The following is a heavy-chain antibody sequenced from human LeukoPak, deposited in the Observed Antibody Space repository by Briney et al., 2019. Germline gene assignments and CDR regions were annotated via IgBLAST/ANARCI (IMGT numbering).Heavy chain of an antibody. J-gene: IGHJ4*02. CDR1: GFTFSSHG. V-gene: IGHV3-30*18. D-gene: IGHD3-22*01. Sequence: PGGSLRLSCAASGFTFSSHGIHWVRQAPGKGLEWVAVISYAGSDKYYADSVKGRFTISRDNSKNTLYLQMNSLRAEDTAVYYCAKATVYCYDSSGYPGYYFDYWGQGTLVTVSS. CDR3: AKATVYCYDSSGYPGYYFDY. CDR2: ISYAGSDK.